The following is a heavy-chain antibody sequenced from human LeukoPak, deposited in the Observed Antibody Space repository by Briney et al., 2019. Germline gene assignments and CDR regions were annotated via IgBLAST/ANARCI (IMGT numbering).Heavy chain of an antibody. CDR1: GGSISSSSYY. Sequence: SETLSLTCTVSGGSISSSSYYWGWIRQPPGKGLEWIGSIYYSGSTYYNPSLKSRVTISVDTSKNQFSLKLSSVTAADTAVYYCARRWRGSGSYYKSWFDPWGQGTLVTVSS. CDR2: IYYSGST. J-gene: IGHJ5*02. D-gene: IGHD3-10*01. CDR3: ARRWRGSGSYYKSWFDP. V-gene: IGHV4-39*01.